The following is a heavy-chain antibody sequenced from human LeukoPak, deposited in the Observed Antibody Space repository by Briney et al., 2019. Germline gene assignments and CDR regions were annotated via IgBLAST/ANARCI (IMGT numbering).Heavy chain of an antibody. V-gene: IGHV3-7*01. Sequence: HPGGSLRLSCAASGFTFSSYAMSWVRRAPGKGLEWVANIKQDGSDKYYVDSVKGRFTISRDNAKSSLYLQMNSLRVEDTAVYYCASPNYYGSGPSDLWGRGTLVTVSS. CDR2: IKQDGSDK. CDR3: ASPNYYGSGPSDL. D-gene: IGHD3-10*01. CDR1: GFTFSSYA. J-gene: IGHJ2*01.